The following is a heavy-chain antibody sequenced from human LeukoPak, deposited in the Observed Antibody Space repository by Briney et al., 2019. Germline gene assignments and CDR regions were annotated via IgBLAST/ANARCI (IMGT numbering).Heavy chain of an antibody. CDR1: GFTFSDCA. Sequence: PGGSLRLSCAGSGFTFSDCAIHWVRQTTGKGLEWLGGIDSQSKWHATAYAESVRGRFTISRDDSKSTAYLQMNSLKTEDTAVYFCTRDGVSLSHLDSWGQGTLVTVSS. V-gene: IGHV3-73*01. CDR2: IDSQSKWHAT. CDR3: TRDGVSLSHLDS. J-gene: IGHJ4*02. D-gene: IGHD2-8*01.